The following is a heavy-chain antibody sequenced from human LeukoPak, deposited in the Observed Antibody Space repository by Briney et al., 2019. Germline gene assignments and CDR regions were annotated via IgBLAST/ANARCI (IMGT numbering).Heavy chain of an antibody. D-gene: IGHD3-10*01. Sequence: SETLSLTCTVSGGSIRSGSYYWSWIRQPAGKGLEWIGRVYTSGSTNYNPSLKSRVTISVDTSKNQFSLKLSSVTAADTAVYYCARATIYGSGSYYNPYYYYYYMDVWGKGTTVTVSS. CDR3: ARATIYGSGSYYNPYYYYYYMDV. V-gene: IGHV4-61*02. J-gene: IGHJ6*03. CDR1: GGSIRSGSYY. CDR2: VYTSGST.